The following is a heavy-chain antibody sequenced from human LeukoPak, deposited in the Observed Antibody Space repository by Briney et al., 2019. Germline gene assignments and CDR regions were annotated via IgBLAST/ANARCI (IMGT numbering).Heavy chain of an antibody. Sequence: KPGESLKISCKCSGYSFTNYWIGWVRQMPGKGLEWMGIIHPGDSGTRYSPSFQGHVTMSVDESITTAYLQWSSLRASDSAIYYCARGGTYRYGSSDYWGQGTLVTVSS. J-gene: IGHJ4*02. CDR2: IHPGDSGT. D-gene: IGHD5-18*01. CDR3: ARGGTYRYGSSDY. V-gene: IGHV5-51*01. CDR1: GYSFTNYW.